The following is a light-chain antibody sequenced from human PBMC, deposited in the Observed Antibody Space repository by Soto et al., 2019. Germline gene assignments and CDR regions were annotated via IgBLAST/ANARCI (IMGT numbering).Light chain of an antibody. Sequence: EIVMTQSPATLSVSPGERATLSCRASQSVRSNLAWYQQKPGQAPRLLIYGASRRATGIPDRFSGSASGTEFTLTISSLQSEDFAVYYCQQYNNWITFGQGTRLEIK. V-gene: IGKV3D-15*01. CDR2: GAS. CDR3: QQYNNWIT. J-gene: IGKJ5*01. CDR1: QSVRSN.